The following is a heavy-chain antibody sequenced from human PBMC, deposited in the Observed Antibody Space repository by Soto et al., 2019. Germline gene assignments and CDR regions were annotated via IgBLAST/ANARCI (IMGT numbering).Heavy chain of an antibody. V-gene: IGHV6-1*01. J-gene: IGHJ6*02. D-gene: IGHD6-13*01. CDR2: TYYRSKWYN. CDR3: ARGYSSSWYFYYYGMDV. CDR1: GDSVSSNSAA. Sequence: SQTLSLTCAISGDSVSSNSAAWNWIRQSPSRGLEWLGRTYYRSKWYNDYAVSVKSRITINPDTSKNQFSLQLNSVTPEDTAVYYCARGYSSSWYFYYYGMDVWGQGTTATVSS.